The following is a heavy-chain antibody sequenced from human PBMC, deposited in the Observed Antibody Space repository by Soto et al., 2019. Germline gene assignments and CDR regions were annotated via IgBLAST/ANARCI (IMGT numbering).Heavy chain of an antibody. CDR2: ISGSGGST. V-gene: IGHV3-23*01. J-gene: IGHJ4*02. D-gene: IGHD5-12*01. CDR1: GFTFISYA. Sequence: EVQLLESGGGLVQPGGSLRLSCAASGFTFISYAMSWVRQAPGKGLEWGEAISGSGGSTYYADSVKGRFTISRDNSKNTLYLQMNSLRAEDTAVYYCAKSPTSYSGYDSYYFDYWGQGTLVTVSS. CDR3: AKSPTSYSGYDSYYFDY.